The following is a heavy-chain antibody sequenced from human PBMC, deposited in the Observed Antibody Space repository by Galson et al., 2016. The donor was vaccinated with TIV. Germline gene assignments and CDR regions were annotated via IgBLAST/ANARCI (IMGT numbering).Heavy chain of an antibody. CDR1: GYTFSIYA. V-gene: IGHV1-3*01. CDR2: INAGNGKT. D-gene: IGHD2-21*01. CDR3: ARPPYCGGDCYKYDY. Sequence: SVKVSCKASGYTFSIYAMHWVRQAPGQRLEWMGWINAGNGKTKYSQKFQGRLTITRDTSASTAYMELSSLRSDDTAVYYCARPPYCGGDCYKYDYWGQGTLVTVSS. J-gene: IGHJ4*02.